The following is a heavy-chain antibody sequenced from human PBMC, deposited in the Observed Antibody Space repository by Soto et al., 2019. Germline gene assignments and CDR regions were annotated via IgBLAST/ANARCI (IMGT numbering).Heavy chain of an antibody. CDR1: GFTFSNYG. Sequence: QPGGSLRLSCAVSGFTFSNYGMHWVRQAPGKGLEWVAPVSYDVNNKYYADSVKGRFTISRDNSKNTLFLQMNGLRAEDTAVYYCSKGGSKAGMDVWGQGTTVTVSS. V-gene: IGHV3-30*18. CDR2: VSYDVNNK. D-gene: IGHD1-26*01. CDR3: SKGGSKAGMDV. J-gene: IGHJ6*02.